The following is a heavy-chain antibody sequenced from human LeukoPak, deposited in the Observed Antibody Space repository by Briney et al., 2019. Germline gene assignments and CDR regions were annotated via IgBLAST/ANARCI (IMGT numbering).Heavy chain of an antibody. V-gene: IGHV4-30-4*01. CDR2: IYYSGST. CDR1: GGSISSGDYY. Sequence: SETLSLTCIVSGGSISSGDYYWSWIRQPPGKGLEWIGYIYYSGSTYYNPSLKSRVTISVDTSKNQFSLKLSSVTAADTAVYYCARYSSSCFDYWGQGTLVTVSS. D-gene: IGHD6-13*01. J-gene: IGHJ4*02. CDR3: ARYSSSCFDY.